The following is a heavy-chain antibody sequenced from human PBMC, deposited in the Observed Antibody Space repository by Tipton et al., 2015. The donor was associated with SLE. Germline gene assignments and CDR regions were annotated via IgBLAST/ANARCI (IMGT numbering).Heavy chain of an antibody. V-gene: IGHV3-49*04. Sequence: SLRLSCTASGFTFGDYALSWVRQAPGEGLEWVGFIRSKTYGGTTEYAASVKGRFTISRDDSKSIAYVQMNSLKTEDTAVYYCTRTVGSIVARQCDYWGQGTLVTVSS. CDR3: TRTVGSIVARQCDY. CDR1: GFTFGDYA. J-gene: IGHJ4*02. CDR2: IRSKTYGGTT. D-gene: IGHD6-6*01.